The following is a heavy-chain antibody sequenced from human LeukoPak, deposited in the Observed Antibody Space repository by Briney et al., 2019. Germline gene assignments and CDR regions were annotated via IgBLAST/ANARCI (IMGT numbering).Heavy chain of an antibody. V-gene: IGHV3-30*03. CDR2: ISYDGSNK. D-gene: IGHD4/OR15-4a*01. CDR1: GFTFSSYG. Sequence: GGSLRLSCAASGFTFSSYGMHWVRQAPGKGLEWVAVISYDGSNKYYADSVKGRFTISRDNSKNTLYLQMNSLRAEDTAAYYCARRAGAYSHPYDYWGQGTLVTVSS. J-gene: IGHJ4*02. CDR3: ARRAGAYSHPYDY.